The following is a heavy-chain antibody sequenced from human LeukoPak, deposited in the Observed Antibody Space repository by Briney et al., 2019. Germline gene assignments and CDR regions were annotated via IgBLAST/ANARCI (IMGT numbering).Heavy chain of an antibody. CDR1: GFAFSDYY. CDR2: ISSSSYDTI. V-gene: IGHV3-11*04. Sequence: GGSLRLSCAASGFAFSDYYMSWIRQAPGKGLEWISYISSSSYDTIYYADSVKGRFTISRDNAKNSLYLQMNSLRAEDTAVYYCARSCDYVWGSYRPFYYFDYWGQGTLVTVSS. CDR3: ARSCDYVWGSYRPFYYFDY. D-gene: IGHD3-16*02. J-gene: IGHJ4*02.